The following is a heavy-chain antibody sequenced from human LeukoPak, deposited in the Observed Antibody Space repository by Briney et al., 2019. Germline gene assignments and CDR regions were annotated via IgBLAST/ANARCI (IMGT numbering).Heavy chain of an antibody. CDR1: GGSINSYY. CDR2: IYYSGST. CDR3: ARASGWYNCFDP. D-gene: IGHD6-19*01. V-gene: IGHV4-59*01. J-gene: IGHJ5*02. Sequence: SETLSLTCTVSGGSINSYYWSWIRQPPGKGLERIGYIYYSGSTNYNPSLKSRVTISVDTSKNQFSLRLSSVTAADTAVYYCARASGWYNCFDPWGQGTLVTVSS.